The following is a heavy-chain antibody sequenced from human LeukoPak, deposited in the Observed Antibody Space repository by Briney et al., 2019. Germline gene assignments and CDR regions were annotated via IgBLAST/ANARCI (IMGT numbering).Heavy chain of an antibody. CDR3: AREGGSCYFDY. V-gene: IGHV3-66*02. Sequence: GGSLRLSCAASGFTVSSNYMSWGRQAPGKGLEWVSVIYSGGSTYYADSVKGRFTISRDNSKNTLYLQMNSLRAEDTAVYYCAREGGSCYFDYWGQGTLVTVSS. J-gene: IGHJ4*02. CDR2: IYSGGST. CDR1: GFTVSSNY. D-gene: IGHD2-15*01.